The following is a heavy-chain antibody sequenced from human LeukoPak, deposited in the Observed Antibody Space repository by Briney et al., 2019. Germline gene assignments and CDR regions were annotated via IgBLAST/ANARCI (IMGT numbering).Heavy chain of an antibody. Sequence: GTSVKVSCKASGFTFTTRSAVQWVRQARGQRLEWIGWIVVGSDNTNYAQKFQERVTITRDMSTSTAYMELSSLRSEDTAVSYCAAPYSSTWFDYWGQGTLVTVSS. CDR1: GFTFTTRSA. D-gene: IGHD6-13*01. CDR3: AAPYSSTWFDY. V-gene: IGHV1-58*01. CDR2: IVVGSDNT. J-gene: IGHJ4*02.